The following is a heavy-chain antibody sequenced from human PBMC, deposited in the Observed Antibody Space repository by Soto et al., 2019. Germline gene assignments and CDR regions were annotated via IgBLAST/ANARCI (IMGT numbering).Heavy chain of an antibody. D-gene: IGHD3-3*01. CDR3: ARGPTIFGVGVDAFDI. CDR2: ISGSGDFT. V-gene: IGHV3-23*01. J-gene: IGHJ3*02. CDR1: GFTLSSYA. Sequence: EVQMLESGGGLVQPGGSLRLSCAASGFTLSSYALSWVRQAPGKGLEWVSGISGSGDFTFDADSVRGRFTIPRDNSMNTLYLQMNSLRVEDTAVYYCARGPTIFGVGVDAFDIWGQVTMATVSS.